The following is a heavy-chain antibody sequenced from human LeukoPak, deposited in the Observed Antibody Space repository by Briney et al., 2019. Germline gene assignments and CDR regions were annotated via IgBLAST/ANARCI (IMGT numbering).Heavy chain of an antibody. D-gene: IGHD6-13*01. CDR1: GFTFSSYG. CDR2: IWYDGSNK. V-gene: IGHV3-33*01. Sequence: GRSLRLSCAASGFTFSSYGMHWVRQAPGKGLEWVAVIWYDGSNKYYADSVKGRFTISRDNSKNTLYLQMNSLRAEDTAVYYCARGGYYYYYYMDVWGKGTTVTVSS. J-gene: IGHJ6*03. CDR3: ARGGYYYYYYMDV.